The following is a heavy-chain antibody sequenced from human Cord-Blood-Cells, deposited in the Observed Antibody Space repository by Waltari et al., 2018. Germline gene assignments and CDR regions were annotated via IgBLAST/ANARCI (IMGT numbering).Heavy chain of an antibody. CDR1: GYSISSGYY. D-gene: IGHD4-17*01. Sequence: QVQLQESGPGLVKPSETLSLTCAVSGYSISSGYYWGWIRQPPGKGLEWIGSIYHSGSTYYNPSLKSRVTISVDTSKNQFSLKLSSVTAADTAVYYCARDGTTVTHPFDYWGQGTLVTVSS. J-gene: IGHJ4*02. CDR3: ARDGTTVTHPFDY. V-gene: IGHV4-38-2*02. CDR2: IYHSGST.